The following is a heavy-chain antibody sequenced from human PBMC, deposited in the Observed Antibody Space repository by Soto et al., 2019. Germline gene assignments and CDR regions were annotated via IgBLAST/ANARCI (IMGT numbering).Heavy chain of an antibody. CDR1: GYTLTSYD. D-gene: IGHD3-3*01. CDR2: MNPNSGNT. Sequence: GASVKVSCKASGYTLTSYDINWVRQATGQGLEWMGWMNPNSGNTGYAQKFQGRVTMTRNTSISTAYMELSSLRSEDTAVYYCARGRRYYDFWSGYSRHYYYYMDVWGEGTTVTVSS. J-gene: IGHJ6*03. CDR3: ARGRRYYDFWSGYSRHYYYYMDV. V-gene: IGHV1-8*01.